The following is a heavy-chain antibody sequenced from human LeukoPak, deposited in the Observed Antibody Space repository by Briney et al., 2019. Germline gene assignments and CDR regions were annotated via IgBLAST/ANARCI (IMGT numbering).Heavy chain of an antibody. CDR1: GFIFSNYW. D-gene: IGHD3-10*01. CDR2: ISGDGAST. Sequence: GGSLRLSCAASGFIFSNYWMTWVRQAPGKGLEWVSGISGDGASTHYAESVKGQFTISRDNSQKTLYLQMNSLRADDTTVYYCAKADRGWGVITKDWGQGTLVTVSS. V-gene: IGHV3-23*01. CDR3: AKADRGWGVITKD. J-gene: IGHJ4*02.